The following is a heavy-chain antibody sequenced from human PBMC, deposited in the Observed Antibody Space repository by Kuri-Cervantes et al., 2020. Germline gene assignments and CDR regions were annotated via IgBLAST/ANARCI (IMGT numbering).Heavy chain of an antibody. CDR1: GGSISSYY. V-gene: IGHV4-59*01. D-gene: IGHD3-10*01. Sequence: SETLSLTCTVSGGSISSYYWSWIRQPPGKGLEWIGYIYYSGSTNYNPSLKSRVTISVDTSKNQFSLKLSSVTAADTAVYYCARDLSGSYYKLGYYYYGMDVWGQGTTVTVSS. J-gene: IGHJ6*02. CDR3: ARDLSGSYYKLGYYYYGMDV. CDR2: IYYSGST.